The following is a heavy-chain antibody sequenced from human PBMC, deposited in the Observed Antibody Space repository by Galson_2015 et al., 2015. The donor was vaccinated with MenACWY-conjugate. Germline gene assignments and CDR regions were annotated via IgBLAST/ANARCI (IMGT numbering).Heavy chain of an antibody. Sequence: GIINPGDSDTRYSPSLQGQVTISVDKSMSTAYLQWSSLKASDTAMYYCARHRAAGGGYYYGMDVWGQGTTVTVSS. CDR2: INPGDSDT. V-gene: IGHV5-51*01. D-gene: IGHD6-13*01. CDR3: ARHRAAGGGYYYGMDV. J-gene: IGHJ6*02.